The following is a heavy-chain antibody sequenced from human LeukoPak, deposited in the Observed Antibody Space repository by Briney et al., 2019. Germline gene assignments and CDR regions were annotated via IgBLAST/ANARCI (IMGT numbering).Heavy chain of an antibody. CDR2: IYTSGST. V-gene: IGHV4-61*02. J-gene: IGHJ6*03. D-gene: IGHD2-8*01. CDR1: GGSISSGSYY. Sequence: SQTLSLTCTVSGGSISSGSYYWSWIRQPAEKTLEWIGRIYTSGSTNYNPSLKSRVTISVDTSKNQLSLKLSSVTAADTAVYYCARALRYCTNGVCYTTGSYYYYYMDVWGKGTTVTVSS. CDR3: ARALRYCTNGVCYTTGSYYYYYMDV.